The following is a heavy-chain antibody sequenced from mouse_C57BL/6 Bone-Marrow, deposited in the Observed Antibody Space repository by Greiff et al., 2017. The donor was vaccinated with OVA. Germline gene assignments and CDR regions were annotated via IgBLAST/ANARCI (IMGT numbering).Heavy chain of an antibody. CDR1: GFTFSSYG. Sequence: DVQLQESGGDLVKPGGSLKLSCAASGFTFSSYGMSWVRQTPDKRLEWVATISSGGSYTYYPDSVKGRFTISRDNAKNTLYLQMSSLKSEDTAMYYCARQRVITTVYYFDYWGQGTTLTVSS. D-gene: IGHD1-1*01. CDR3: ARQRVITTVYYFDY. V-gene: IGHV5-6*01. CDR2: ISSGGSYT. J-gene: IGHJ2*01.